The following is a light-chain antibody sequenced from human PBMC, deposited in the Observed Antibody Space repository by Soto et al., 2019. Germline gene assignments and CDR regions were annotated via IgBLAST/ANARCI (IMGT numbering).Light chain of an antibody. CDR1: QSVSSY. V-gene: IGKV3-11*01. J-gene: IGKJ3*01. Sequence: EIALTQFPATLSLSPGERATLSCRASQSVSSYLAWYQQKPGQAPRLLIYDASNRATGIPARFSGGGSGTDFTLTISSLEPDDFAVYYCQQRSNWRFTFGPGTKVDIK. CDR2: DAS. CDR3: QQRSNWRFT.